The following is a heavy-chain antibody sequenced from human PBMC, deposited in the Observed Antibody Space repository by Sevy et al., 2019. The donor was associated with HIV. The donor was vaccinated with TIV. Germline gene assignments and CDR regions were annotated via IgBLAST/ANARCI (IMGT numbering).Heavy chain of an antibody. CDR3: AKGRVTVLGVVVTFDS. D-gene: IGHD3-3*01. CDR2: ISGSGYAT. J-gene: IGHJ4*02. CDR1: GFTFDSYA. Sequence: GGSLRLSCAASGFTFDSYAMHWVRQVAGKGLEWVSTISGSGYATYYADSVKGRFIISRDTSRNCLYLKMNSLRVEDSVVYFCAKGRVTVLGVVVTFDSWGQGTLVTVSS. V-gene: IGHV3-23*01.